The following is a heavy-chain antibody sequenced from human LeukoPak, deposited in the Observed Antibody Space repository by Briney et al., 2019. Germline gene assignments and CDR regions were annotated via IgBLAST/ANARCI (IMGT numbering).Heavy chain of an antibody. CDR3: ARLYQQSKWKYYYYYKDV. J-gene: IGHJ6*03. D-gene: IGHD1-1*01. V-gene: IGHV4-59*01. Sequence: SETLSLTCSVSGASFSTNYWSWIRQPPGRGLEWIGYVFDSGSTNYNPSLKSRVTISVDTSTKQFSLRLSSVTAADTAVYYCARLYQQSKWKYYYYYKDVWGKGTAVTVSS. CDR1: GASFSTNY. CDR2: VFDSGST.